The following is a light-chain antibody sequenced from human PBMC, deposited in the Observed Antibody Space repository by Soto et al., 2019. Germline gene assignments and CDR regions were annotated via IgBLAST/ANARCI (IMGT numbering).Light chain of an antibody. Sequence: QSALTQPRSVSGSPGQSVTISCTGTSSDVGGYNYVSWYQQHPGKAPKLMIYDVNKRPSGVPDSFSGSKSGNTASLTISGLQAEDEADYYCCSYAGSYTVVFGGGTKLTVL. V-gene: IGLV2-11*01. CDR3: CSYAGSYTVV. CDR2: DVN. CDR1: SSDVGGYNY. J-gene: IGLJ2*01.